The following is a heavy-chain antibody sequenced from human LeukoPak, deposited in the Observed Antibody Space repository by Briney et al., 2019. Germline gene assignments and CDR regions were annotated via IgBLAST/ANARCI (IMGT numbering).Heavy chain of an antibody. V-gene: IGHV3-23*01. CDR1: GFSFSDYA. CDR3: AKTSGNYGLYYFDY. CDR2: ISDSGVNT. J-gene: IGHJ4*02. Sequence: GGSLRLSCAASGFSFSDYAMSWVRQAPGKGLEWVSVISDSGVNTYYADSVKGRFTISRDTSRNTLYLQMNSLRAEDTAVYYCAKTSGNYGLYYFDYWGQGTLVTVSS. D-gene: IGHD4-11*01.